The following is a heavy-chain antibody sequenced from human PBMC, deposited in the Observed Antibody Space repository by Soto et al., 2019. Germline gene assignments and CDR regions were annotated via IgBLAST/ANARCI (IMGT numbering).Heavy chain of an antibody. D-gene: IGHD3-10*01. CDR3: ARMPPPHYGSGRYYYGMDV. CDR1: GFSLSTSGMC. V-gene: IGHV2-70*01. CDR2: IDWDDDK. J-gene: IGHJ6*02. Sequence: SGPTLVNPTQTLTLTCTFSGFSLSTSGMCVSWIRQPPGKALEWLALIDWDDDKYYSTSLKTRLTISKDTSKNQVVLTMTNMDPVDTATYYCARMPPPHYGSGRYYYGMDVWGQGTSVTVSS.